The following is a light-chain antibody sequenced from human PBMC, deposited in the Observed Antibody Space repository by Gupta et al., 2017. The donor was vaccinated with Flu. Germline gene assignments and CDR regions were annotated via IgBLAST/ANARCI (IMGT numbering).Light chain of an antibody. CDR2: NNN. V-gene: IGLV1-44*01. J-gene: IGLJ2*01. Sequence: QSVLTRPPSASRTPGQEVTLTFSGSISNIGSSTVNWYQQLPGPAPKLLIYNNNQRPSGVPDRFSDSKSGTSASLPISGLQAEDEADYYCAVWDDNLNGVVFGGGTKLTVL. CDR1: ISNIGSST. CDR3: AVWDDNLNGVV.